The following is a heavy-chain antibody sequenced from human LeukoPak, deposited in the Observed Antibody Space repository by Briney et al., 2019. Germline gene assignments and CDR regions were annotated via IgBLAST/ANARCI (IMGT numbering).Heavy chain of an antibody. D-gene: IGHD3-9*01. V-gene: IGHV4-39*01. Sequence: SQTLSLTCTVSGGSISSGGYYWGWIRQPPGKGLEWIGSIYYSGSTHYYNPSLKSRVTISVDTSKNQFSLKLSSVTAADTAVYYCARFYDNAAFDIWGQGTMVTVSS. CDR3: ARFYDNAAFDI. J-gene: IGHJ3*02. CDR1: GGSISSGGYY. CDR2: IYYSGSTH.